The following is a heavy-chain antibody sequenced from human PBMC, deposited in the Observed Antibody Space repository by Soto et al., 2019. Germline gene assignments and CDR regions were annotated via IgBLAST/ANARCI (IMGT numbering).Heavy chain of an antibody. CDR2: IYFSGGT. Sequence: SETLSLTCTVSGGSISSGGYYWSWIRQHPGKGLEWIGYIYFSGGTYYNPSLKSRVTMSVDASKNQFSLKLSSVTAADTAVYYCARDVIGHDNYETIGYYFDHWGPGTLVTVSS. CDR3: ARDVIGHDNYETIGYYFDH. D-gene: IGHD3-16*01. CDR1: GGSISSGGYY. V-gene: IGHV4-31*03. J-gene: IGHJ4*02.